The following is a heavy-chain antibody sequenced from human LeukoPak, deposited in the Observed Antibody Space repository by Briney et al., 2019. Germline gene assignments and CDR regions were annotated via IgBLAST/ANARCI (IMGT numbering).Heavy chain of an antibody. CDR3: ARSRRDYDILTGYYNGYWFDP. Sequence: GGSLRLSCAASGFTVSSNYMSWVRQAPGKGLEWVSVIYSGGNTYYADSVKGRFTISRDNSKNTLYLQMNSLRAEDTAVYYCARSRRDYDILTGYYNGYWFDPWGQGTLVTVSS. V-gene: IGHV3-53*01. CDR1: GFTVSSNY. D-gene: IGHD3-9*01. CDR2: IYSGGNT. J-gene: IGHJ5*02.